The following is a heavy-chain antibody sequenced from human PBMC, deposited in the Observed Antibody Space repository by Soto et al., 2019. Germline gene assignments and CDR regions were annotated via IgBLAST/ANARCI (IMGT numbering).Heavy chain of an antibody. CDR2: INAGNGNT. D-gene: IGHD5-12*01. V-gene: IGHV1-3*01. J-gene: IGHJ4*02. CDR3: ARAISGYVT. CDR1: GITFSTYA. Sequence: QVQLVQSGAEVKKPGASVKVSCKASGITFSTYAIYWVRQAPGQGLEWMGWINAGNGNTRYSQKFQGRVTLTRDTSASTTYMDLSSLRSEDTAIYYCARAISGYVTWGQGTLVTVSS.